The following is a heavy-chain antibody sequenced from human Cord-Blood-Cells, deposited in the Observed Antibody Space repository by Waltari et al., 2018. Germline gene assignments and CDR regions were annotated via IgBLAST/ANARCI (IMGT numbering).Heavy chain of an antibody. D-gene: IGHD6-6*01. CDR3: ARARYSSSSYYYYYMDV. V-gene: IGHV1-69*01. J-gene: IGHJ6*03. CDR1: VCTTCSHP. Sequence: QVQQVQSGAALKQPGSSVTVCCKHSVCTTCSHPINWVRQASGPGLEWMGGIIPIFGTANDAQKFQGRVTSTADESTSTAYMELSSLRSEDTAVYYCARARYSSSSYYYYYMDVWGKGTTVTVSS. CDR2: IIPIFGTA.